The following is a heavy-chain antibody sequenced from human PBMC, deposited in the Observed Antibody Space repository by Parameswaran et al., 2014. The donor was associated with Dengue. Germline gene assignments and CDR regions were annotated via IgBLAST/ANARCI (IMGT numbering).Heavy chain of an antibody. J-gene: IGHJ4*01. D-gene: IGHD3-9*01. CDR2: INAGNGNT. Sequence: WVRQAPGQRLEWMGWINAGNGNTKYSQKFQGRVTITRDTSASTAYMELSSLRSEDTAVYYCARADQVLRYFEPLDYWARNPGHRLL. V-gene: IGHV1-3*01. CDR3: ARADQVLRYFEPLDY.